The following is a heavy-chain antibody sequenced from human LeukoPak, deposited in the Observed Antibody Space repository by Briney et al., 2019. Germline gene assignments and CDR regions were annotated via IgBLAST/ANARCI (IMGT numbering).Heavy chain of an antibody. CDR2: ISGSSSYI. V-gene: IGHV3-21*01. Sequence: GGSLRLSCAASGFTFSGYRMNWVRQAPGKGLEWVSSISGSSSYIYYADSVKGRFTISRDNAENSLYLQMNSLRAEDTAVYYCTRHTTMIISGAFDIWGQGTMVTVPA. CDR3: TRHTTMIISGAFDI. D-gene: IGHD3-22*01. J-gene: IGHJ3*02. CDR1: GFTFSGYR.